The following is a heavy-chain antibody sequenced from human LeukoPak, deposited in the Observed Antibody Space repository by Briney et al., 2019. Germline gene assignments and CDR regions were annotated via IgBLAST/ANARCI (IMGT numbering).Heavy chain of an antibody. Sequence: SETLSLTCTVSGDSIRTYHWNWIRQSPGKGLEWIGSAHYSGSGNHNTSLKSRLTISVDTSKTQVSLKLRSITAADTAVYYCARDEINYGSGSYFDFWGQGTLVTVSS. J-gene: IGHJ4*02. V-gene: IGHV4-59*01. D-gene: IGHD3-10*01. CDR3: ARDEINYGSGSYFDF. CDR2: AHYSGSG. CDR1: GDSIRTYH.